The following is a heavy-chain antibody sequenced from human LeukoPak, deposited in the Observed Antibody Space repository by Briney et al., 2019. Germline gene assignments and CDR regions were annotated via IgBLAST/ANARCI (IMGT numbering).Heavy chain of an antibody. J-gene: IGHJ4*02. CDR1: GGSFSSYA. CDR2: IIPIFGTA. V-gene: IGHV1-69*05. D-gene: IGHD1-26*01. Sequence: SVKVSCKASGGSFSSYALSWVRQAPGQGLEWMGGIIPIFGTANYAQKFRGRVTITTDESTSTAYMELSSLRSEDTAVYYCARVFARSGEISGSYYFYWGQGTLVTASS. CDR3: ARVFARSGEISGSYYFY.